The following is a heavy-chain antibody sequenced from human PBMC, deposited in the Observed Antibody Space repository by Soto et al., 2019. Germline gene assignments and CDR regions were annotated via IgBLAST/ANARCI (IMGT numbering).Heavy chain of an antibody. CDR1: GRTFSSYA. Sequence: GASVKVSCKASGRTFSSYAISWVRQAPGQGLEWMGGIIPIFGTAHYGQKFQGRVTITADESTSTAYVEPSSLKSENNAFYYYARDRKGNYCPESYPPPYYYYGFDVWGQGTTVTVSS. V-gene: IGHV1-69*13. D-gene: IGHD3-10*01. CDR2: IIPIFGTA. CDR3: ARDRKGNYCPESYPPPYYYYGFDV. J-gene: IGHJ6*02.